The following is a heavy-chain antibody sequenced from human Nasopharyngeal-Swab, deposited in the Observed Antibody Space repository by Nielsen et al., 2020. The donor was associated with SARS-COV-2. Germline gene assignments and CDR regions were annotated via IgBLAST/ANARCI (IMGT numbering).Heavy chain of an antibody. J-gene: IGHJ3*02. Sequence: GVLKNSCLAPGFTLSSYLMHWVRPAPGKGLVWVSRINSDGSSTSYADSVKGRFTISRDNAKNTLYLQMNSLRAEDTAVYYCARVRGYQLLNDAFDIWGQGTMVTVSS. CDR2: INSDGSST. D-gene: IGHD2-2*01. CDR1: GFTLSSYL. CDR3: ARVRGYQLLNDAFDI. V-gene: IGHV3-74*01.